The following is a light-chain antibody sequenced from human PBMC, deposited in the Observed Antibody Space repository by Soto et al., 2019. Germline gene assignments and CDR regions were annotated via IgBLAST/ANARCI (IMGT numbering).Light chain of an antibody. CDR1: QSISRSD. CDR2: ATS. Sequence: EIVLTQSPGTVSLSPEESATLSRRASQSISRSDLAWYQHRPGQSPRLLIYATSSRATGIPDRFTGGGAGTGFTLTISSLQPEDFATYYCQQSYSVPWTFGQGTKVDIK. V-gene: IGKV3-20*01. J-gene: IGKJ1*01. CDR3: QQSYSVPWT.